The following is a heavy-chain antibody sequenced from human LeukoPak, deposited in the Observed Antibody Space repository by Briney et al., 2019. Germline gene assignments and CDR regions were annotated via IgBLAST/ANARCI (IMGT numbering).Heavy chain of an antibody. D-gene: IGHD2-2*01. CDR2: ISGSGAKT. Sequence: PGGSLRLSCAASKFTFSFYAMSWVRQAPGKGLEWVSTISGSGAKTYYADSVKGRFTISRDNSKNTLYLQMNSLRAEDTAAYSCAKGLVPAAMGEFDYWGQGTLVTVSS. J-gene: IGHJ4*02. V-gene: IGHV3-23*01. CDR3: AKGLVPAAMGEFDY. CDR1: KFTFSFYA.